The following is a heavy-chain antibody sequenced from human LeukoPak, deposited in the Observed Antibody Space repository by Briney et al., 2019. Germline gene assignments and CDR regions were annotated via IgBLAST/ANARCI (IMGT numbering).Heavy chain of an antibody. CDR2: ISAYNGNT. CDR1: GYTFTSYG. CDR3: ARLVDSGYETYYYYYMDV. D-gene: IGHD5-12*01. V-gene: IGHV1-18*01. J-gene: IGHJ6*03. Sequence: GASVKVFCKASGYTFTSYGISWVRQAPGQGLEWMGWISAYNGNTNYAQKLQGRVTMTTDTSTSTAYMELRSLRSDDTAVYYCARLVDSGYETYYYYYMDVWGKGTTVTVSS.